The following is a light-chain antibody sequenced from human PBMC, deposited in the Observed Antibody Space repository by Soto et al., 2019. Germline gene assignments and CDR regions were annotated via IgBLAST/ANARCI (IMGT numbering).Light chain of an antibody. J-gene: IGKJ1*01. V-gene: IGKV1-9*01. Sequence: DIQLTQSPSFLSASVGDRVTITCRASQGISSYLAWYQQKPGKAPKLLIYAASTLQSGVPSRFSGSGSGTEFTLTISSLQPEDFATYYCFRRTFGQGTKVEIK. CDR1: QGISSY. CDR3: FRRT. CDR2: AAS.